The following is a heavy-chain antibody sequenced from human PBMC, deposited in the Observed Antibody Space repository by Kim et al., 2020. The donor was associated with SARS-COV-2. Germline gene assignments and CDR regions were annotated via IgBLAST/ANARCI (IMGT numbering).Heavy chain of an antibody. Sequence: SETLSLTCTVSGGSISSGGYYWSWIRQHPGKGLEWIGYIYYSGSTYYNPSLKSRVTISVDTSKNQFSLKLSSVTAADTAVYYCARASDGYYYDSSGPFDYWGQGTLVTVSS. D-gene: IGHD3-22*01. CDR3: ARASDGYYYDSSGPFDY. CDR1: GGSISSGGYY. V-gene: IGHV4-31*03. J-gene: IGHJ4*02. CDR2: IYYSGST.